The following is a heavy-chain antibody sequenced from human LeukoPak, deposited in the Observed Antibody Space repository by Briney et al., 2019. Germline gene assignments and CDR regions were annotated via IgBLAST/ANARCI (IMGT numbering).Heavy chain of an antibody. CDR3: ARVAEMAANDY. D-gene: IGHD5-24*01. CDR1: GFTFSSYS. Sequence: GSLRLSCAASGFTFSSYSMNWVRQAPGKGLEWVSSISSSSSYIYYADSVKGRFTISRDNAKNSLYLQMNSLRAKDTAVYYCARVAEMAANDYWGQGTLVTVSS. J-gene: IGHJ4*02. CDR2: ISSSSSYI. V-gene: IGHV3-21*01.